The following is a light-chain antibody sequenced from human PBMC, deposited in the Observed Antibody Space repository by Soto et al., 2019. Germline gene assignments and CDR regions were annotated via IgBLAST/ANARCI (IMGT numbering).Light chain of an antibody. V-gene: IGKV3-20*01. CDR2: GVS. CDR3: QHYGSSSSIT. J-gene: IGKJ5*01. CDR1: QSISRSF. Sequence: ETVLTQSPGTLSLSPGERATLSCRACQSISRSFLAWYQQKPGQAPRLLIYGVSSRAADIPDRFSGSGSGTDFTLTISRLEPEDFAVFYCQHYGSSSSITFGQGTRLEIK.